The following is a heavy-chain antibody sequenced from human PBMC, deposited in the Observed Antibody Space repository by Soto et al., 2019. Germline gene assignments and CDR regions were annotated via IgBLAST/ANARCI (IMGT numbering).Heavy chain of an antibody. V-gene: IGHV3-7*01. Sequence: EVQLVESGGGLVQPGGSLRLSCAASGFTFSSYWMSWVRQAPGKGLEWVANIKQDGSEKYYVDSVKGRFTISRDNXKNSLYLQMNSLRAEDTAVYYCARDPGVAAAGTDYWGQGTLVTVSS. CDR3: ARDPGVAAAGTDY. CDR2: IKQDGSEK. CDR1: GFTFSSYW. J-gene: IGHJ4*02. D-gene: IGHD6-13*01.